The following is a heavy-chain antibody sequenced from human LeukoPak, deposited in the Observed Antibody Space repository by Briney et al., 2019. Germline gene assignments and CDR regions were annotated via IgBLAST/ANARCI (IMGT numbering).Heavy chain of an antibody. CDR2: INHSGST. V-gene: IGHV4-34*01. CDR3: ARLAPTSYSSGWFDY. D-gene: IGHD6-19*01. Sequence: SSETLSLTCAVYGGSFSGYYWSWIRQLPGKGLEWVGEINHSGSTNYNPSLKSRVTISVDTSKNQFSLKLSSVTAADTAVYYCARLAPTSYSSGWFDYWGQGTLVTVSS. J-gene: IGHJ4*02. CDR1: GGSFSGYY.